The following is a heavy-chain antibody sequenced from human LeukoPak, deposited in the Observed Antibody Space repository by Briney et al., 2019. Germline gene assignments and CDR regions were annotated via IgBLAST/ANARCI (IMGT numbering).Heavy chain of an antibody. CDR2: ISTSGSTR. Sequence: GGSLRLSCAASGFTFSSYEMNWVRQAPGKGVEWVSYISTSGSTRTYADSVKGRFTISRDKAKNSLYLEMNSLRAEDTAVYYCAREIVSTVAGNFDYWGQGTLVTVSS. CDR3: AREIVSTVAGNFDY. D-gene: IGHD6-19*01. V-gene: IGHV3-48*03. CDR1: GFTFSSYE. J-gene: IGHJ4*02.